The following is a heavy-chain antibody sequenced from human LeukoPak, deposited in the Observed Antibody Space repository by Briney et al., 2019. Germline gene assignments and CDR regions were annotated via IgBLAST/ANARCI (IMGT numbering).Heavy chain of an antibody. Sequence: GGSLRLSYAASGFTFSRNDMHWVRQATGKGLEWVSAIGTAGDPYYPGSVKGRFTISRENAKNSLYLQMNSLRAGDTAVYYCARENTGAFDIWGQGTMVTVSS. CDR2: IGTAGDP. CDR3: ARENTGAFDI. V-gene: IGHV3-13*05. J-gene: IGHJ3*02. CDR1: GFTFSRND. D-gene: IGHD3-10*01.